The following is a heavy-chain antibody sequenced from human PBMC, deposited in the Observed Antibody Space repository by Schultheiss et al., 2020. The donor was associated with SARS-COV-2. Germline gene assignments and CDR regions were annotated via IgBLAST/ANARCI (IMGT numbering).Heavy chain of an antibody. J-gene: IGHJ4*02. D-gene: IGHD3-22*01. CDR2: IYYSGST. Sequence: SQTLSLTCPVSGGSISSGGYYWSWIRQHPGKGLEWIGYIYYSGSTYYNPSLKSRVTISVDTSKNQFSLKLSSVTAADTAVYYCARANYYDSSDFDYWGQGTLVTVSS. CDR3: ARANYYDSSDFDY. V-gene: IGHV4-31*03. CDR1: GGSISSGGYY.